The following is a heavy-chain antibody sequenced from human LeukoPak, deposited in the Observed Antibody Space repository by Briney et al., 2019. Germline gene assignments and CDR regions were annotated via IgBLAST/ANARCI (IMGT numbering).Heavy chain of an antibody. V-gene: IGHV3-7*01. J-gene: IGHJ4*02. CDR1: GSTFSSHW. Sequence: QTGGCLRLSCAASGSTFSSHWMTWVRQAPGRWLEWVANIKEDGSETFYGDSVKGRFTISRDNAENSLNLQMNNLRPEDTAMYSCARPLFGAISPGYWGQGTLVTVSS. CDR3: ARPLFGAISPGY. CDR2: IKEDGSET. D-gene: IGHD3-10*01.